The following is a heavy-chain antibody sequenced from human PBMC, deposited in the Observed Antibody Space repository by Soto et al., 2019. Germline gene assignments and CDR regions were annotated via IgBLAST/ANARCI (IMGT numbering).Heavy chain of an antibody. D-gene: IGHD6-13*01. J-gene: IGHJ4*02. CDR1: GFIFSTYW. CDR2: IKQDGTEK. CDR3: AAWPRSSWFDY. Sequence: EVQLVESGGGLVQPGESLRLSCAASGFIFSTYWMGWVRQAPGTGLEWVANIKQDGTEKLYVDSVKGRFTISRDNAKNLLYLQMNSLRAEDTAVYYCAAWPRSSWFDYWGQGTLVTVSS. V-gene: IGHV3-7*03.